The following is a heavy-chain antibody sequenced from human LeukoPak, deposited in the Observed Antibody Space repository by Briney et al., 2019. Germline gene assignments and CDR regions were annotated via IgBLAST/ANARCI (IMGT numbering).Heavy chain of an antibody. J-gene: IGHJ4*02. CDR1: GCPVNSCY. Sequence: GGTLRLSCAVSGCPVNSCYMSWVRQAPGKGLEWVAVLYIGGNTYYADSVKGRFTISRDTTKSTLYLRMLCLRVADTALYYCVCGKCYFDYWGEGALVTVSS. CDR3: VCGKCYFDY. CDR2: LYIGGNT. V-gene: IGHV3-53*01.